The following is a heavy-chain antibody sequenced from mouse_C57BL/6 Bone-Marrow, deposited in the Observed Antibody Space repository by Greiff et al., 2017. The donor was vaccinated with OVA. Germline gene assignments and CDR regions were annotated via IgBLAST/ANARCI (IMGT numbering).Heavy chain of an antibody. CDR2: ISTYYGDA. CDR3: AREGITTVVAEYFDV. Sequence: VQLQQSGPELVRPGVSVKISCKGSGYTFTDYAMHWVKQSHAKSLEWIGVISTYYGDASYNQKFKDKATLTADKSSSTAYMQLSSLTSEDSAVYFCAREGITTVVAEYFDVWGTGTTVTVSS. D-gene: IGHD1-1*01. CDR1: GYTFTDYA. V-gene: IGHV1-67*01. J-gene: IGHJ1*03.